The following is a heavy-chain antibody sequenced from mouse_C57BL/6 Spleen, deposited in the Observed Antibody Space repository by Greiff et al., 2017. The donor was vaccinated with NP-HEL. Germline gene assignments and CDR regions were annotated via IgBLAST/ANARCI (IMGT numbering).Heavy chain of an antibody. J-gene: IGHJ3*01. CDR3: AREAAHYGNHAWFAY. CDR1: GFTFSDYY. Sequence: EVMLVESEGGLVQPGSSMKLSCTASGFTFSDYYMAWVRQVPEKGLEWVANINYDGSSTYYLDSLKSRFIISRDNAKNILYLQMSSLKSEDTATYYCAREAAHYGNHAWFAYWGQGTLVTVSA. V-gene: IGHV5-16*01. CDR2: INYDGSST. D-gene: IGHD2-1*01.